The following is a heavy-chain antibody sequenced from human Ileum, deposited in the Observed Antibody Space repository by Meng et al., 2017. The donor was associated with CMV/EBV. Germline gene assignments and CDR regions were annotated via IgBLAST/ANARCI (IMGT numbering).Heavy chain of an antibody. CDR1: TFSTYA. Sequence: TFSTYAMSWVRRAPGKGLEWVSVIYSDGVAYYADSVKGRFTISRDDSKSTLFLQMNSLRVEDTAVYYCARVGWFGELTRGLEYYFDYWGQGTLVTVSS. D-gene: IGHD3-10*01. CDR3: ARVGWFGELTRGLEYYFDY. J-gene: IGHJ4*02. V-gene: IGHV3-23*03. CDR2: IYSDGVA.